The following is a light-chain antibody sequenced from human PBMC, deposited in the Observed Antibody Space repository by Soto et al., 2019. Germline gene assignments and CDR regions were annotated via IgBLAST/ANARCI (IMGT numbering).Light chain of an antibody. V-gene: IGLV2-11*01. Sequence: QSALTQPRSVSGSPGQSVTISCTGTSSNVGRYKYVSWYQHHPGKAPKLMIYDVTMWPSGVPDRFSGSKSGNTASLTISGLQAEDEADYYCCSYAGTYTYVFGTGTKLTVL. J-gene: IGLJ1*01. CDR2: DVT. CDR3: CSYAGTYTYV. CDR1: SSNVGRYKY.